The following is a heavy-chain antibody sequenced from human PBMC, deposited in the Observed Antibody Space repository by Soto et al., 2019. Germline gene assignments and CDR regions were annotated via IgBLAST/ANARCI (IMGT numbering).Heavy chain of an antibody. CDR1: GFTFNNYA. Sequence: GGSLRLSCAASGFTFNNYAMTWVRQAPGVGLEWVSTISGSGATTYYTDSVKGRFTITRDNSKHTLSLQMNSLRADDTAMYYCAKGDCSGGSCYRGFDSWGQGALVTVSS. V-gene: IGHV3-23*01. CDR2: ISGSGATT. D-gene: IGHD2-15*01. J-gene: IGHJ4*02. CDR3: AKGDCSGGSCYRGFDS.